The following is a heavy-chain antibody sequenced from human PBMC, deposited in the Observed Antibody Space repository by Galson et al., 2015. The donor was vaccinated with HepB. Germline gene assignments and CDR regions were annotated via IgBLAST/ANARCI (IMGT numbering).Heavy chain of an antibody. V-gene: IGHV1-69*06. CDR3: ARDFGQQLDGWFDP. CDR1: GGTFNNYT. CDR2: ILPIFGTA. D-gene: IGHD6-13*01. Sequence: SVKVSCKASGGTFNNYTINWVRQAPGQGLEWMGGILPIFGTANYAQKFQGRVTITADKSTSTAYMELSSLRSEDTAVYYCARDFGQQLDGWFDPWGQGTLVTVSS. J-gene: IGHJ5*02.